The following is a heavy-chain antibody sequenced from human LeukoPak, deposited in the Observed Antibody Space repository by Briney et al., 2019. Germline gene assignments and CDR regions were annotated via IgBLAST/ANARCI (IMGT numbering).Heavy chain of an antibody. CDR3: ARGFEGEGGYYFDY. Sequence: GASVKVSCKASGYTFTGYYMHWVRQAPGQGLEWMGWINPNSGGTNYAQKFQGRVTMTRDTSISTAYMELSRLGSDDTAVYYCARGFEGEGGYYFDYWGQGTLVTVSS. V-gene: IGHV1-2*02. CDR1: GYTFTGYY. J-gene: IGHJ4*02. CDR2: INPNSGGT. D-gene: IGHD3-16*01.